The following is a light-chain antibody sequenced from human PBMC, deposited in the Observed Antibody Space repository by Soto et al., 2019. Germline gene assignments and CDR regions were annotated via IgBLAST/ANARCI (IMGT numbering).Light chain of an antibody. CDR1: QTVSSN. V-gene: IGKV3-15*01. J-gene: IGKJ2*01. Sequence: EIVMTQSPAALSVTPGERATLPCRASQTVSSNLAWYQQKPGQAPRLLVYGASTRATGIPARFSGSGSGTEFTLTISSLQPEDFAVYYCLQYNNRPPYTFGQGTKLAIK. CDR2: GAS. CDR3: LQYNNRPPYT.